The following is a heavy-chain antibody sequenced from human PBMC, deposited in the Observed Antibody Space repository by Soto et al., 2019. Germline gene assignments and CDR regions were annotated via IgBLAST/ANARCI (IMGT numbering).Heavy chain of an antibody. J-gene: IGHJ4*02. V-gene: IGHV3-30-3*01. D-gene: IGHD2-15*01. CDR1: GFTFSSYA. Sequence: QVQLVESGGGVVQPGRSLRLSCAASGFTFSSYAMHWVRQAPGKGLKWVAVISYDGSNTYYADSVKGRFTISRDNSKNTLYLQINSLRAEDTAVYYCARDRGYCSGGSCANPDYWCQGTLVTVAS. CDR3: ARDRGYCSGGSCANPDY. CDR2: ISYDGSNT.